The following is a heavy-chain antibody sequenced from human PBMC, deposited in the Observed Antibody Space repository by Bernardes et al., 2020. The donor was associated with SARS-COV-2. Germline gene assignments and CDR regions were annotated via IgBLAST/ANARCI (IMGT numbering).Heavy chain of an antibody. Sequence: GGSLRLSCAASGFTFSNYAMNWVRQAPGKGLEWVSGFSDGGLSTYYADSVKGRFTISRDSSKNTLYLQMNSLRAEDTAVYYCAKALGRITMIVVVTSDAFDIWGQGTMVTVSS. CDR1: GFTFSNYA. D-gene: IGHD3-22*01. CDR2: FSDGGLST. CDR3: AKALGRITMIVVVTSDAFDI. V-gene: IGHV3-23*01. J-gene: IGHJ3*02.